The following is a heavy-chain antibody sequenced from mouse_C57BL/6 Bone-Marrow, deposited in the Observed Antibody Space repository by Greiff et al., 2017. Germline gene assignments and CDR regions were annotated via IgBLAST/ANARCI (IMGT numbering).Heavy chain of an antibody. CDR1: GYTFTNYW. V-gene: IGHV1-63*01. CDR2: IYPGGGYT. CDR3: ASGGFRPGRYFDY. J-gene: IGHJ2*01. Sequence: QVQLQQSGAELVRPGTSVKMSCKASGYTFTNYWIGWAKQRPGHGLEWIGDIYPGGGYTNYNEKFKGKGTLTADKSSSTAYMQFSSLTSEDSAIYYCASGGFRPGRYFDYWGQGTTLTVSS.